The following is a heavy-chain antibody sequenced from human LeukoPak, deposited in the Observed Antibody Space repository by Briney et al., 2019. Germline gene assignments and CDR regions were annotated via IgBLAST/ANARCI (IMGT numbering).Heavy chain of an antibody. V-gene: IGHV3-48*04. CDR1: GFTFSSYN. D-gene: IGHD5-24*01. Sequence: PGGSLRLSCAASGFTFSSYNVIWARQAPGKGLEWVSYINRNSYTNYAASVKGRFTISRDNAKNSLSLQMASLTAEDTAVYYCAREGGDGYNTAFDNWGEGNLGTVSS. CDR3: AREGGDGYNTAFDN. CDR2: INRNSYT. J-gene: IGHJ4*02.